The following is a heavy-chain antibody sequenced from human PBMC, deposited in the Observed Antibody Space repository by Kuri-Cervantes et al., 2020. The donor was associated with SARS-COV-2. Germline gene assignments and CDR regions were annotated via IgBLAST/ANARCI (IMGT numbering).Heavy chain of an antibody. CDR1: GGSISSSGHY. J-gene: IGHJ4*02. CDR2: IYFSGST. CDR3: GRQAXDWHIDY. V-gene: IGHV4-39*01. D-gene: IGHD3-9*01. Sequence: VSGGSISSSGHYWGWVRXPPGKGLEXIGSIYFSGSTYYTPSLXSRVTISVDTSKNQFSXXLTSVTATDTXVYYCGRQAXDWHIDYWGQGTLVTVSS.